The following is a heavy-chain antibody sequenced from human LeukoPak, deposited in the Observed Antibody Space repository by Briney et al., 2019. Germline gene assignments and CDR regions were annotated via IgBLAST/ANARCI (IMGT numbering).Heavy chain of an antibody. D-gene: IGHD6-13*01. Sequence: PSETLSITCAVSGGSISSGGYSWSWIRQPPGKGLEWIGYIYHSGSTYYNPSLKSRVTISVDRSKNQFSLKLSSVTAADTAVYYCARAYSSSWYGFGNWFDPWGQGTLVTVSS. V-gene: IGHV4-30-2*01. J-gene: IGHJ5*02. CDR3: ARAYSSSWYGFGNWFDP. CDR2: IYHSGST. CDR1: GGSISSGGYS.